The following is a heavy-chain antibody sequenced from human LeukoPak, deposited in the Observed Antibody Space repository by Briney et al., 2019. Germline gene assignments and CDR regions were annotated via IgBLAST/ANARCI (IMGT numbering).Heavy chain of an antibody. Sequence: SETLSLTCTVSGGSISSSSYYWGWIRQPPGKGLEWIGSIYYSGSTYYNPSLKSRVTISVDTSKNPFSLKLSSVTAADTAVYYCASLTRVATIPPYWGQGTLVTVSS. V-gene: IGHV4-39*01. D-gene: IGHD5-12*01. CDR2: IYYSGST. CDR3: ASLTRVATIPPY. J-gene: IGHJ4*02. CDR1: GGSISSSSYY.